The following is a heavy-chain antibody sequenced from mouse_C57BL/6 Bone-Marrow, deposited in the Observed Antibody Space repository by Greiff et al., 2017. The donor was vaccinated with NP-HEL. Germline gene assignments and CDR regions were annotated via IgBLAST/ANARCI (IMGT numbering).Heavy chain of an antibody. CDR3: AFYYYGPPYFDV. D-gene: IGHD1-1*01. Sequence: VQLQQSGPELVKPGASVKISCKASGYAFSSSWMNWVKQRPGKGLEWIGRIYPGDGDTNYNGKFKGKATLTADKSSSTAHMQLSSLTSEDSAVYFCAFYYYGPPYFDVWGTGTTVTVSS. CDR1: GYAFSSSW. V-gene: IGHV1-82*01. J-gene: IGHJ1*03. CDR2: IYPGDGDT.